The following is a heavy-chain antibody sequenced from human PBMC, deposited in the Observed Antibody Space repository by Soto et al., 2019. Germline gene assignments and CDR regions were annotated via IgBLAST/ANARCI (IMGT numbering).Heavy chain of an antibody. D-gene: IGHD2-2*01. V-gene: IGHV3-11*01. CDR1: GFTFSNTY. J-gene: IGHJ6*02. Sequence: GGSLRLSCAASGFTFSNTYMTWVRQAPGKGLEWVSYISSSGGTIYSADSVKGRSTISRDNAKHSWYLQMNSLRADDTAFYYYASYARHPSPSPDAHVTFYCLDVWGQGTTVTVSS. CDR3: ASYARHPSPSPDAHVTFYCLDV. CDR2: ISSSGGTI.